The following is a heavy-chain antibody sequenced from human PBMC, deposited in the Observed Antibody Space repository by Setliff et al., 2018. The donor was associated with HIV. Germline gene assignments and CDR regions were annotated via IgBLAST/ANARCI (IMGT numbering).Heavy chain of an antibody. Sequence: AASVKVSCKESGYTFTSYYMHWVRRAPGQGLEWMGIINPSGGGTTYARKFQGRVTVTRDTSTTTVYMELSGLRSEDTAVYYCARATEAGTIDYWGQGTRVTVSS. J-gene: IGHJ4*02. CDR2: INPSGGGT. CDR1: GYTFTSYY. V-gene: IGHV1-46*01. D-gene: IGHD1-1*01. CDR3: ARATEAGTIDY.